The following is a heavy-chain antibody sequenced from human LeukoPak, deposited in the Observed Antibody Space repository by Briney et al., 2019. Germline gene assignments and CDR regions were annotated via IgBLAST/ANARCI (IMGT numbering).Heavy chain of an antibody. V-gene: IGHV3-21*01. J-gene: IGHJ6*02. CDR3: ARCQWLPTGGFYYYGMDV. D-gene: IGHD6-19*01. CDR2: ISSSSSYI. CDR1: GFTVSSNY. Sequence: PGGSLRLSCAASGFTVSSNYMSWVRQAPGKGLEWVSSISSSSSYIYYADSVKGRFTISRDNAKNSLYLQMNSLRAEDTAVYYCARCQWLPTGGFYYYGMDVWGQGTTVTVSS.